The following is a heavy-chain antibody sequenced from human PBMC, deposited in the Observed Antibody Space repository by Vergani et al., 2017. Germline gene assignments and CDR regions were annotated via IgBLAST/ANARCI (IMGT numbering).Heavy chain of an antibody. V-gene: IGHV4-38-2*02. CDR2: NYHSGST. CDR3: ARERNSDAFDI. CDR1: GYSISSGYY. J-gene: IGHJ3*02. D-gene: IGHD1-14*01. Sequence: QVQLQESGPGLVKPSETLSLTCAVSGYSISSGYYWGWIRQPPGKGPEWIGGNYHSGSTYYNPSLKSRVTISVATSKNQFSLRLSSVTAADTAVYYCARERNSDAFDIWGQGTMVTVSS.